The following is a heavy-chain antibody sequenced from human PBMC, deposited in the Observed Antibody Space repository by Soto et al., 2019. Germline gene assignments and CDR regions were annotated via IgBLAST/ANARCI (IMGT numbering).Heavy chain of an antibody. CDR3: PRRRTSVVTQAYFDD. Sequence: PSETLSLTCTVSGGSINSRSYYWGWIRQSPGKGLEWIGSIYYSGSTYYNPSLKSRVAMSVDTSKNHFSLKLTSVTAADTAVYYCPRRRTSVVTQAYFDDWGQGSLVTV. CDR2: IYYSGST. J-gene: IGHJ4*02. CDR1: GGSINSRSYY. D-gene: IGHD2-21*02. V-gene: IGHV4-39*02.